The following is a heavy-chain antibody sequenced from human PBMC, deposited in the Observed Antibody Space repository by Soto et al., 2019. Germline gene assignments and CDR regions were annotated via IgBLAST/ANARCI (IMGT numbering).Heavy chain of an antibody. D-gene: IGHD2-21*02. CDR3: ARIYGGNSGGWLDP. Sequence: QVTLKESGPVLVKPTETLTLTCTVSGFSLTSAGMGVCWIRQPPGKALEWLAHIFPNDVKSYSTSLKSRLTLSKDTSKSQVVLTMTNTDPVDTATYYCARIYGGNSGGWLDPWGQGTLVTVSS. J-gene: IGHJ5*02. V-gene: IGHV2-26*01. CDR1: GFSLTSAGMG. CDR2: IFPNDVK.